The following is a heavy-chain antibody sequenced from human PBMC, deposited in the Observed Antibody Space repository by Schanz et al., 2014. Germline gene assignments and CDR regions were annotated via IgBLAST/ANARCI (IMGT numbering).Heavy chain of an antibody. V-gene: IGHV1-46*03. CDR3: ARGSPENMIRGELDY. CDR1: GYTFTNFF. J-gene: IGHJ4*02. D-gene: IGHD3-10*01. CDR2: INPIGGST. Sequence: QVHLVQSGAEVHKPGASLKISCKASGYTFTNFFLHWVRQAPGQGLEWMGIINPIGGSTTYAQKFRDAVILTTGASTDTAYLEQTSLRSEDTAVYYCARGSPENMIRGELDYWGQGTLVTVSS.